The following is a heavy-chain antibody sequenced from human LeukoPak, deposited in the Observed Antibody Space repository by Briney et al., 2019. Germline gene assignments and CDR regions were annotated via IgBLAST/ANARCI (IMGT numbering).Heavy chain of an antibody. D-gene: IGHD6-19*01. Sequence: GWSLRLSCTASGFTFSNYGLNWVRQAPGKGLVSASRITSDGSGTIYADSAKGRFTISRDNAKNTLYLQMNSLRAEDTAVYYCARDRGGSGPTTVDYWGQGTLVTVSS. CDR2: ITSDGSGT. CDR3: ARDRGGSGPTTVDY. V-gene: IGHV3-74*01. CDR1: GFTFSNYG. J-gene: IGHJ4*02.